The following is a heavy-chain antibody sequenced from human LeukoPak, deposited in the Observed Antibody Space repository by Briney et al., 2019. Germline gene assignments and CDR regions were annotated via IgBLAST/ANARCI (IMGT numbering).Heavy chain of an antibody. D-gene: IGHD3-10*01. CDR3: AKSRGSVFFDY. V-gene: IGHV3-23*01. Sequence: GGSLRLSCAASGFTFSSYEMNWVRQAPGKGLEWVSAISGSGGSTYYADSVKGRFTISRDNSKNTLYLQMNSLRAEDTAVYYCAKSRGSVFFDYWGQGTLVTVSS. J-gene: IGHJ4*02. CDR2: ISGSGGST. CDR1: GFTFSSYE.